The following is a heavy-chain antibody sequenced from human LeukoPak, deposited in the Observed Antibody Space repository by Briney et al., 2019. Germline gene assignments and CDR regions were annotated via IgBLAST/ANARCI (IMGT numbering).Heavy chain of an antibody. V-gene: IGHV4-34*01. D-gene: IGHD3-3*01. CDR3: ARHLSYDFWSGYFLDYYGMYV. Sequence: ASETLSLTCAVYGGSFSGYYWSWIRQPPGKGREWIGEINHSGSTNYNPSHKTRVPISVDTSKNQFPLKLRSVTAADKAVYYCARHLSYDFWSGYFLDYYGMYVWGQGTTVTVSS. CDR2: INHSGST. CDR1: GGSFSGYY. J-gene: IGHJ6*02.